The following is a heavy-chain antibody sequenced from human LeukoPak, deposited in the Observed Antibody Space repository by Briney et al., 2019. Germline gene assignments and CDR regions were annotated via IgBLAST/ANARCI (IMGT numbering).Heavy chain of an antibody. CDR3: GRGGLSYGSSWYVIPPQDLDY. D-gene: IGHD6-13*01. Sequence: TSETLSLTCAVYGGSFSGYYWSWVRQPPGKGLEWIGEINHSGSTNYNPSLKSRVTISVDTSKNQFSLKLSSVTAADTAVHYCGRGGLSYGSSWYVIPPQDLDYWGQGTLVTVSS. J-gene: IGHJ4*02. V-gene: IGHV4-34*01. CDR1: GGSFSGYY. CDR2: INHSGST.